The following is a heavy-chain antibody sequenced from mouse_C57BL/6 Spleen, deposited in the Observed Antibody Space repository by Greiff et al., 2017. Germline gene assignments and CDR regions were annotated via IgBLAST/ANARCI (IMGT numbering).Heavy chain of an antibody. J-gene: IGHJ2*01. Sequence: EVQLQQSGAELVRPGSSVKMSCKTSGYTFTSSGLNWVKQRPGQGLEWIGYIYIGNGYTEYNEKFKGKATLTSDTSSSTAYMQLSRLTSEDSAIYFCAGPHPGTTGEASVDYWGQGTTLTVSA. D-gene: IGHD1-1*01. V-gene: IGHV1-58*01. CDR3: AGPHPGTTGEASVDY. CDR2: IYIGNGYT. CDR1: GYTFTSSG.